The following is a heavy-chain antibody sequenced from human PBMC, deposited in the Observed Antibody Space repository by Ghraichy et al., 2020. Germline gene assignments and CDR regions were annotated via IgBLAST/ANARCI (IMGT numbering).Heavy chain of an antibody. Sequence: AGSLRLSCAASGFTFSSYGMHWFRQAPGKGLEWVAVIWYDGSNKYYADSVKGRFTISRDNSKNTLYLQMNSLRAEDTAVYYCARAPGGILWFRELLYLDYWGQGTLVTVSS. D-gene: IGHD3-10*01. J-gene: IGHJ4*02. CDR1: GFTFSSYG. CDR2: IWYDGSNK. CDR3: ARAPGGILWFRELLYLDY. V-gene: IGHV3-33*01.